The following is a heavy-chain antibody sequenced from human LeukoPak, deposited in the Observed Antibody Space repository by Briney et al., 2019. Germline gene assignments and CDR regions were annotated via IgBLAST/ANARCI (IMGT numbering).Heavy chain of an antibody. Sequence: PGGSLILSCAASGFTFSSYSMNWVRQAPGKGLEWVSSISSSSSYIYYADSVKGRFTISRDNAKNSLYLQMNSLRAEDTAVYYCARDPSDLGVGGGLSDYWGQGTLVTVSS. J-gene: IGHJ4*02. CDR1: GFTFSSYS. D-gene: IGHD3-16*01. CDR3: ARDPSDLGVGGGLSDY. V-gene: IGHV3-21*01. CDR2: ISSSSSYI.